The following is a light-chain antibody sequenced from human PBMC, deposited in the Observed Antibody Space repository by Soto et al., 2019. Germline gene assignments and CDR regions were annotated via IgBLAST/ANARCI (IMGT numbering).Light chain of an antibody. CDR3: QQYNSYWT. J-gene: IGKJ1*01. CDR1: QGISNY. V-gene: IGKV1-27*01. Sequence: DIQMTQSPSSLSASVGDRVAITCRASQGISNYLAWYQQKPGKVPKLLIYAASTLQSGVPSRFSGSGSGTDFTLTISSLQPDDFATYFCQQYNSYWTFGQGTKVDIK. CDR2: AAS.